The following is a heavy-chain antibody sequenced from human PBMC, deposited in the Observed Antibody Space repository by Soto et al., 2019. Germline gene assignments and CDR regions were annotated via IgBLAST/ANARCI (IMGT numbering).Heavy chain of an antibody. CDR2: ISAYNGNT. Sequence: ASVKVSCKASGYTFTSYGISWVRQAPGQGLEWMGWISAYNGNTNYAQKLQGRVTMTTDTSTSRAYMELRSLRTDDTAVYYCAASPYCSSTSCYVLRGHYYYYMDVWGKGTTVTVSS. J-gene: IGHJ6*03. D-gene: IGHD2-2*01. CDR3: AASPYCSSTSCYVLRGHYYYYMDV. CDR1: GYTFTSYG. V-gene: IGHV1-18*01.